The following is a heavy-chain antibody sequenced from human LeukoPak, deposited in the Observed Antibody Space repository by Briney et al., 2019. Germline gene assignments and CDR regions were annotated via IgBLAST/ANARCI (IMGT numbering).Heavy chain of an antibody. D-gene: IGHD1-26*01. CDR3: ARAYSGGAYDI. CDR2: ISPYNGNT. V-gene: IGHV1-18*01. Sequence: PGASVNVPCKASGYAFTTFALNWARQAPGQGLEWVGWISPYNGNTNYAQKFQGRVTMTTDTSTTTAYMELRSLTSDDTAVYYCARAYSGGAYDIWGQGTLVTVSS. CDR1: GYAFTTFA. J-gene: IGHJ3*02.